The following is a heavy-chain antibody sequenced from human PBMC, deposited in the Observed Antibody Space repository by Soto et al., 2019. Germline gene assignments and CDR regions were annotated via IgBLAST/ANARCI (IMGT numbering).Heavy chain of an antibody. Sequence: QVQLVQSGAEVKKPGASVKVSCKASGYTFTSYDINWVRQATGQGLEWMGWMNPNSGNTGYAQKFQGRVTMXXNXYXXTAYTERSSLRAEDTAVYYCARGGGIVGEVNWFAPWGQGTLVTVSS. CDR3: ARGGGIVGEVNWFAP. CDR2: MNPNSGNT. D-gene: IGHD3-22*01. CDR1: GYTFTSYD. J-gene: IGHJ5*02. V-gene: IGHV1-8*01.